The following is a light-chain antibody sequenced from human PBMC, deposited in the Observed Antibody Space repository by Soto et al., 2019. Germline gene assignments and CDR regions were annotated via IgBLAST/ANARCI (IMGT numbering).Light chain of an antibody. CDR1: QSVSSN. Sequence: EIVMTQSPATLSVSPGERATLSCRASQSVSSNLAWYQQKPGQAPRLLIYGASTRATGIPARFSGSGSGTEFTLTISSLQSEDCAVYYCKQYNNLPPITFGQGKRLEIK. CDR2: GAS. J-gene: IGKJ5*01. V-gene: IGKV3-15*01. CDR3: KQYNNLPPIT.